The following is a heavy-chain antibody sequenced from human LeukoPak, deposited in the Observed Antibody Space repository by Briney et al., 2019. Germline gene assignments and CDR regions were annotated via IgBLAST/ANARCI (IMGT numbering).Heavy chain of an antibody. J-gene: IGHJ4*02. D-gene: IGHD3-22*01. CDR2: FTSSSTR. CDR3: ARDYYDSSGHYYVDY. V-gene: IGHV3-48*02. Sequence: GGSLRLSCAASGFTFSSYSMNWVRQAPGKGLEWVSYFTSSSTRYYADSVKGRFTISRDNAKNSLYLQMNSLRDEDTAVYYCARDYYDSSGHYYVDYWRQGTLVTVSS. CDR1: GFTFSSYS.